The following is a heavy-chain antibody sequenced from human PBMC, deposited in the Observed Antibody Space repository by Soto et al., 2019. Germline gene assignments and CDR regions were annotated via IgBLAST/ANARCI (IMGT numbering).Heavy chain of an antibody. CDR1: GFTFSSYA. Sequence: EVQLLESGGGLVQPGGSLRLSCAASGFTFSSYAMSWVRQAPGKGLEWVSAISGSGGSTYYADSVKGRFTISRDNSKNTLYLQMNSLRAEDTAVYYCAKDYLRSGYYSGLSDAFDIWGQGTMVTVSS. CDR3: AKDYLRSGYYSGLSDAFDI. V-gene: IGHV3-23*01. J-gene: IGHJ3*02. CDR2: ISGSGGST. D-gene: IGHD3-22*01.